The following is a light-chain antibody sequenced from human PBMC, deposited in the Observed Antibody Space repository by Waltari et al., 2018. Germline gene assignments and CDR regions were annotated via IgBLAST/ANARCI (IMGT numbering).Light chain of an antibody. CDR1: SSDLGGYNF. Sequence: QSALTQPASVSGSPGQSITISCTGTSSDLGGYNFVSWYQQHPGKAPKALIYEGTKRPSGISNRFAGSKSGNTASRTIAGLQAEDEADYYCCSYAGRITFVVFGGGTKLTV. V-gene: IGLV2-23*01. CDR3: CSYAGRITFVV. J-gene: IGLJ2*01. CDR2: EGT.